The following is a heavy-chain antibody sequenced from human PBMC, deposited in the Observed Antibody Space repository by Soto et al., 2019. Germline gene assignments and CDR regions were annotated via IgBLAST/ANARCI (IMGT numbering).Heavy chain of an antibody. CDR3: ARDRDEDGGTSDAFDM. V-gene: IGHV3-30*04. Sequence: GGSLRLACSSSGFTLSTYAMHWVRQAPGKGLEWVAVISHDGRNNYYADSVKGRFTISRDNSKSTLSLQMNSLRPEDTAVYYCARDRDEDGGTSDAFDMWGQGTMVTVSS. J-gene: IGHJ3*02. D-gene: IGHD2-15*01. CDR2: ISHDGRNN. CDR1: GFTLSTYA.